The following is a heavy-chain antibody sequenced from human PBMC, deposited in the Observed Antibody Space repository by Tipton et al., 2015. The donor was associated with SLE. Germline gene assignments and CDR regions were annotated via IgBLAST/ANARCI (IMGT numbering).Heavy chain of an antibody. CDR1: GDSINDYY. Sequence: TLSLTCTVSGDSINDYYWTWIRQPPGKGLERIASIFYSGSTNLNPSLKSRVSLSLDTSKNQFSLRLRSVTAADTAVYYCARERFRLASGSSRPHDVWGKGTTVTVSS. J-gene: IGHJ6*04. D-gene: IGHD6-13*01. CDR3: ARERFRLASGSSRPHDV. CDR2: IFYSGST. V-gene: IGHV4-59*01.